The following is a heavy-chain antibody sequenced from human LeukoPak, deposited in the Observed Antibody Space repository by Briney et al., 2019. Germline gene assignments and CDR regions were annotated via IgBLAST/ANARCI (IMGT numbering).Heavy chain of an antibody. Sequence: ASVKVSCKASGYTFTSYDINWVRQATGQGLEWMGWMNPHSGKTGYAQNFQGRVTMTRDTSISTAYMELSSLRSEDTAVYYCARLSSHYGDYRVDPWGQGTLVTVSS. J-gene: IGHJ5*02. D-gene: IGHD4-17*01. CDR1: GYTFTSYD. CDR3: ARLSSHYGDYRVDP. CDR2: MNPHSGKT. V-gene: IGHV1-8*01.